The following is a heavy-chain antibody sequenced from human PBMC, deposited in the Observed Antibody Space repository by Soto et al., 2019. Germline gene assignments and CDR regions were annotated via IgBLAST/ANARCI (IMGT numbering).Heavy chain of an antibody. V-gene: IGHV3-30-3*01. Sequence: QVQLVESGGGVVQPGRSLRLSCAASGFTFSSYAMHWVRQAPGKGLEWVAVISYDGSNKYYADSVKGRFTISRDNSKNTLYLQMNSLRAEDTAVDYCARSSAGYYYYYYGMDVWGQGTTVTVSS. D-gene: IGHD5-18*01. CDR3: ARSSAGYYYYYYGMDV. CDR1: GFTFSSYA. CDR2: ISYDGSNK. J-gene: IGHJ6*02.